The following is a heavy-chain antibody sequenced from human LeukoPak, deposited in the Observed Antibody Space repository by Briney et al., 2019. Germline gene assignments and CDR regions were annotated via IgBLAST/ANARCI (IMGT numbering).Heavy chain of an antibody. CDR1: GFTFSSYA. J-gene: IGHJ1*01. V-gene: IGHV3-30*01. CDR2: ISYDGSNK. D-gene: IGHD6-6*01. Sequence: QPGGSLRLSCAASGFTFSSYAMHWVRQAPGKGLEWVAVISYDGSNKYYADSVKSRFTISRDNSKNTLYLQMNSLRAEDTAVYYCARARHMAPPEVSFEFQHWGQGTLVTVSS. CDR3: ARARHMAPPEVSFEFQH.